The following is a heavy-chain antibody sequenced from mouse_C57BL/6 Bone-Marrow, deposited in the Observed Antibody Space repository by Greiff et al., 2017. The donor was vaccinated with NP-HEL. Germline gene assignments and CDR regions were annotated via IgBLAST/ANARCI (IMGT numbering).Heavy chain of an antibody. Sequence: QVQLKQSGPGLVAPSQSLSITCTVSGFSLTSYAISWVRQPPGKGLEWLGVIWTGGGTNYNSALKSRLSISKDNSKSQVFLKMNSLQTDDTARYYCASIYYGSPYAMDYWGQGTSVTVSS. CDR3: ASIYYGSPYAMDY. D-gene: IGHD1-1*01. V-gene: IGHV2-9-1*01. CDR2: IWTGGGT. CDR1: GFSLTSYA. J-gene: IGHJ4*01.